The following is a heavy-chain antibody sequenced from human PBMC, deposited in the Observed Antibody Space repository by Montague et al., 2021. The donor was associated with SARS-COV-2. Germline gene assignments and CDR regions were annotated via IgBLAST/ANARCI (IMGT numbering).Heavy chain of an antibody. D-gene: IGHD1-26*01. CDR3: ARQGGSNYGWFDP. Sequence: SETLSLTRTVSGASINSRYWSWIRQPPGKGLEWIGYYYSGSTKYNPSLKSRVTISVDTSKNQFSVKVTSVTAADTAAYYCARQGGSNYGWFDPWGQGTLVTVSS. V-gene: IGHV4-59*08. J-gene: IGHJ5*02. CDR2: YYSGST. CDR1: GASINSRY.